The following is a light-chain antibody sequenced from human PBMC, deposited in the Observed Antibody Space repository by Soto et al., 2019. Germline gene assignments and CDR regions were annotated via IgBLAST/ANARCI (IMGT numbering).Light chain of an antibody. CDR3: QQYDNWPQT. J-gene: IGKJ1*01. CDR2: GAS. CDR1: QSVSSD. V-gene: IGKV3-15*01. Sequence: DIVMTQSPANLSVSPGERGTLXCRASQSVSSDFVWYQHKAGEARRPLISGASTRANGIPPRFSGRGSATEFTPPISSLQSVDFAVYYCQQYDNWPQTFGQGTKVDIK.